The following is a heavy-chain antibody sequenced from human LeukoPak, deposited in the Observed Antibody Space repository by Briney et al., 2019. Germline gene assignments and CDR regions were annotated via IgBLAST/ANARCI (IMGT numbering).Heavy chain of an antibody. D-gene: IGHD3-22*01. CDR3: AKTRDGYYYD. Sequence: GGSLRLSCAASGFTFSTYAMTWLRQAQGKGLEWVSTISISAVSTYYADSVKGRFTISRDNSKNTLFLQMISLSAEDKAVYYCAKTRDGYYYDWGQGTLVTVSS. J-gene: IGHJ4*02. CDR1: GFTFSTYA. V-gene: IGHV3-23*05. CDR2: ISISAVST.